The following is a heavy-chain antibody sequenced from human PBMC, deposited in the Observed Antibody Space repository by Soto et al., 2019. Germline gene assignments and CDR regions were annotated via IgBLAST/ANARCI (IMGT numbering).Heavy chain of an antibody. CDR1: GGSFSGYY. D-gene: IGHD5-18*01. CDR2: INHSGNT. Sequence: ASETLSLTCAVYGGSFSGYYWSWIRQPPGKGLEWIGEINHSGNTNYNPSLKSRVTISVDTSKNQFSLKLSSVTAADTAVYYCARHSDTAMVTVHDWGQGTLVTVSS. V-gene: IGHV4-34*01. J-gene: IGHJ4*02. CDR3: ARHSDTAMVTVHD.